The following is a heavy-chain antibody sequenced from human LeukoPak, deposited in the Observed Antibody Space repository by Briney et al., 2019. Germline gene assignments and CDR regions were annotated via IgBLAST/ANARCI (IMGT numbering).Heavy chain of an antibody. CDR1: GGSISSGGYY. Sequence: SQTLSLTCTVSGGSISSGGYYWSWIRQHPGKGLEWIGYINYRGSTYYNPPLKSRVTISVDTSKNQFALKLSSVTAADTAVYYCASPGYSSGWYVFDYWGQGTLVTVSS. J-gene: IGHJ4*02. D-gene: IGHD6-19*01. V-gene: IGHV4-31*03. CDR2: INYRGST. CDR3: ASPGYSSGWYVFDY.